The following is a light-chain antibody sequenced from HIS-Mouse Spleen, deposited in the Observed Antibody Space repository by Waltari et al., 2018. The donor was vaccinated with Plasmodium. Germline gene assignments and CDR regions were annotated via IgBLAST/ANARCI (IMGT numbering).Light chain of an antibody. V-gene: IGLV3-27*01. J-gene: IGLJ3*02. CDR3: YSAADNNRV. CDR2: TDS. CDR1: VLAKQS. Sequence: SYELPQPSSVSVSPGQPARITCSGDVLAKQSPRWFQQKPGQAPALVLYTDSVRPPGIPERFSGSSSGTTVTLTISGAQVEDEADYYCYSAADNNRVFGGGTKLTVL.